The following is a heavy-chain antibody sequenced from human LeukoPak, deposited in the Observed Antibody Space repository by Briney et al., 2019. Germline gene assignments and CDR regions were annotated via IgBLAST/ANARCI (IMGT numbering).Heavy chain of an antibody. J-gene: IGHJ3*02. V-gene: IGHV3-53*01. CDR1: GFTVSSNY. D-gene: IGHD6-6*01. Sequence: PGGSLRLSCAASGFTVSSNYMSRVRQPPGKGLEWVSVIYAGGSTYYGDSVKGRFTISRDNSKNTLYLQMNSLRAEDTAVYYCARDFSLARPLDPFDMWGQGTMVTVSS. CDR3: ARDFSLARPLDPFDM. CDR2: IYAGGST.